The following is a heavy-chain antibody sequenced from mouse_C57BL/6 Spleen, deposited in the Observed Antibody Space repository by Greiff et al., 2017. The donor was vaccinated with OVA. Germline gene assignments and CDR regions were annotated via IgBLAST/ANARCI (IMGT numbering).Heavy chain of an antibody. CDR3: ARCPLYCYGSSYWYFDV. Sequence: QVQLQQPGAELVKPGASVKMSCKASGYTFTSYWITWVKQRPGQGLEWIGDIYPGSGSTNYNEKFKSKATLTVDTSSSTAYMQLSSLTSEDSAVYYWARCPLYCYGSSYWYFDVWGKGTTVTVSS. J-gene: IGHJ1*03. V-gene: IGHV1-55*01. D-gene: IGHD1-1*01. CDR1: GYTFTSYW. CDR2: IYPGSGST.